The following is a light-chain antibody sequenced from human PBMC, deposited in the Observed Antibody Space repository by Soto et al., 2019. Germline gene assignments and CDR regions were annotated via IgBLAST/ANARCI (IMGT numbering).Light chain of an antibody. CDR3: GTWDSSLSAVV. CDR1: SSNIGHNY. J-gene: IGLJ2*01. CDR2: DNH. Sequence: QSVLTQPPSVSAAPGQKVTISCSGSSSNIGHNYVSWYQQLPGTAPKLLIYDNHKRPSGIPDRFSGSKSGTSATLGITGLQTGDEADYYCGTWDSSLSAVVFGGGTKVTVL. V-gene: IGLV1-51*01.